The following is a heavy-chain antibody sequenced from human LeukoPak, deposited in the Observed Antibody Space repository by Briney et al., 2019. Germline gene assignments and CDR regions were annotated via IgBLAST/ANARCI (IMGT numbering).Heavy chain of an antibody. J-gene: IGHJ3*02. CDR2: IYYSGST. D-gene: IGHD3-3*01. CDR1: GGSISSSSYY. V-gene: IGHV4-39*01. CDR3: ARLVDNDFWSGYYAVDDAFDI. Sequence: PSETLSLTCTVSGGSISSSSYYWGWIRQPPGKGLEWIGSIYYSGSTYYNPSLKSRVTISVDTSKNQFSLKLSSVTAADTAVYYCARLVDNDFWSGYYAVDDAFDIWGQGTMVTVSS.